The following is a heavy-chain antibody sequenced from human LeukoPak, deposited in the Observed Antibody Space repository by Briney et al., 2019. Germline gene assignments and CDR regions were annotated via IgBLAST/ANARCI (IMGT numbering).Heavy chain of an antibody. CDR3: ARAPGGSGYYYFDY. D-gene: IGHD5-12*01. J-gene: IGHJ4*02. CDR1: GYTFTGYY. V-gene: IGHV1-2*02. CDR2: INPNSGGT. Sequence: GASVKVSCKASGYTFTGYYMHWVRQAPGQGLEWMGWINPNSGGTNYAQKFQGRVTMTRDTSISTAYMELSRLRSDDTAVYYCARAPGGSGYYYFDYWGQGTLVTVSS.